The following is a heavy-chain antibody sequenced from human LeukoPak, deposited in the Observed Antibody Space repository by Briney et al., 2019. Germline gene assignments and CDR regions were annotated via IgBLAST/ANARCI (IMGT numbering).Heavy chain of an antibody. CDR1: GFTFRNYA. D-gene: IGHD3-22*01. J-gene: IGHJ4*02. V-gene: IGHV3-23*05. CDR3: AKGSYYDSSGSFYFDY. CDR2: IHNSDGTT. Sequence: QSGGSLRLSRAASGFTFRNYAMSWVRQAPGKGLEWVSGIHNSDGTTYYADSVKGRFTISRDNSKNTLYVQVNSLGTEDTAAYYCAKGSYYDSSGSFYFDYWGQGTLVTVSS.